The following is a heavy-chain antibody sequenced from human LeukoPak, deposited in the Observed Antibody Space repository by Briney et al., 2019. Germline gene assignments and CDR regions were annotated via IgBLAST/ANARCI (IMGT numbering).Heavy chain of an antibody. CDR3: ARGGWLRTVYYFDY. D-gene: IGHD5-12*01. CDR1: GGSMSSSY. CDR2: VYSSGST. Sequence: SETLSLTCTVSGGSMSSSYWSWIRQPPGKGLEWIGYVYSSGSTTYNPSLKSRITISVDTSKNQFSLKLSSVTAADTAVYYCARGGWLRTVYYFDYWGQGILVTVSS. V-gene: IGHV4-59*01. J-gene: IGHJ4*02.